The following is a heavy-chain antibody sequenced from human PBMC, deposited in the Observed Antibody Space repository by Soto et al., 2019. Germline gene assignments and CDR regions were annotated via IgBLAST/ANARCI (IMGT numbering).Heavy chain of an antibody. J-gene: IGHJ3*02. CDR2: IIPIFGTA. D-gene: IGHD3-22*01. Sequence: GASVKVSCKASGGTFSSYAISWVRQAPGQGLEWMGGIIPIFGTANYAQKFQGRVTITADESTSTAYMELSSLRSEDTAVYYCARDRDSTFYDRSGLKTPGGAFEIWGQGTMVTVSS. CDR3: ARDRDSTFYDRSGLKTPGGAFEI. V-gene: IGHV1-69*13. CDR1: GGTFSSYA.